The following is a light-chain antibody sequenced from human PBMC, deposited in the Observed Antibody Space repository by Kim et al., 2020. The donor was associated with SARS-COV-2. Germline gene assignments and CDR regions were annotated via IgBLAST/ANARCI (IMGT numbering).Light chain of an antibody. CDR1: QSVSSNS. V-gene: IGKV3-20*01. CDR3: QQCFDSSVYT. CDR2: GAS. Sequence: EIVLTQSPATLSLSPGERATLSCRASQSVSSNSLVWYQQKPGQAPRLLIHGASIRATGIPDRFSGSGSGTDFTLTISRLEPEDFAVYYCQQCFDSSVYTFSQGNKLDI. J-gene: IGKJ2*01.